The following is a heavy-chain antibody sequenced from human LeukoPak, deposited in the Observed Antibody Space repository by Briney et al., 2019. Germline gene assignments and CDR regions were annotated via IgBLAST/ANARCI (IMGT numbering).Heavy chain of an antibody. D-gene: IGHD3-16*01. CDR3: AIGYYDYVWGSYYFDY. J-gene: IGHJ4*02. Sequence: GGSLRLSCAASGFTFSSFAMSWVRQAPGKGLEWGLDLSSSGDSTYYADSVKGRFTISTDNSRDTLYLQMNTLRAEDTAVYYCAIGYYDYVWGSYYFDYWGQGTLATVSS. CDR2: LSSSGDST. CDR1: GFTFSSFA. V-gene: IGHV3-23*01.